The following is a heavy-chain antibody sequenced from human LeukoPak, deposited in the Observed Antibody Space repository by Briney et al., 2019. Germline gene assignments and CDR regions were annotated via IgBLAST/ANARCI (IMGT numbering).Heavy chain of an antibody. CDR3: ARGIGIGIVLMVHGNMDV. Sequence: GASVKVSCKASGYSFTTYAINWARQAPGQGLEWMGWINTDTGNPTYVQGFTGRFVFSLDTSVSTAYLQISSLKAEDTAVYYCARGIGIGIVLMVHGNMDVWGKGTTVTVSS. D-gene: IGHD2-8*01. J-gene: IGHJ6*03. V-gene: IGHV7-4-1*02. CDR2: INTDTGNP. CDR1: GYSFTTYA.